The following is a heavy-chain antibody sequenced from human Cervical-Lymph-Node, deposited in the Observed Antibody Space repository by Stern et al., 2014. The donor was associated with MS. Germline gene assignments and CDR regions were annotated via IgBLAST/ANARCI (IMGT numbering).Heavy chain of an antibody. CDR2: ISGSGDST. Sequence: EVQLLESGGSLVQPGGSLRLSCAASGFTFSSHAMSWVRQAPGKGLEWVSAISGSGDSTDYADSVKGRFTISRDNSKNTLYLQMNSLRADDTAVYYCAKEGILVASFDYWGQGTLVTVSS. CDR1: GFTFSSHA. V-gene: IGHV3-23*01. CDR3: AKEGILVASFDY. D-gene: IGHD6-19*01. J-gene: IGHJ4*02.